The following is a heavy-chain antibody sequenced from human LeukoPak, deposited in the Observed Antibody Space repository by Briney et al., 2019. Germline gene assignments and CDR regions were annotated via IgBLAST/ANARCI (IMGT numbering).Heavy chain of an antibody. Sequence: GGSLRLSCAASGFIFSSYALSWVRQAPGKGLEWVSTIGGSGSTRHSADFVKGRFTISRDNSKNTLYLQMNSLRAEGTAVYYCAKELSTVRDYWGQGTLVTVSS. D-gene: IGHD3-10*01. CDR2: IGGSGSTR. J-gene: IGHJ4*02. CDR1: GFIFSSYA. CDR3: AKELSTVRDY. V-gene: IGHV3-23*01.